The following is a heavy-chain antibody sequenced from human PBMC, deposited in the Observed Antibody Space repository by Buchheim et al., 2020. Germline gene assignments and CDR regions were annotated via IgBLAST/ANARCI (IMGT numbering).Heavy chain of an antibody. Sequence: EVQLVESGGGLVQPGGSLRLSCAASGFTFSSYEMNWVRQAPGKGLEWVSYISSSGSTIYYADSVKGRFTIPRDNAKNPQYLQMNSLRAEDTAVYYCARDPRYCSGGSCYPDYWGQGTL. J-gene: IGHJ4*02. D-gene: IGHD2-15*01. CDR1: GFTFSSYE. V-gene: IGHV3-48*03. CDR3: ARDPRYCSGGSCYPDY. CDR2: ISSSGSTI.